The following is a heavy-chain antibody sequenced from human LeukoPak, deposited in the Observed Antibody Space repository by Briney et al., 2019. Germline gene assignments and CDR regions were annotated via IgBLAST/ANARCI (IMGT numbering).Heavy chain of an antibody. CDR3: ARRIVGATTVWFDP. D-gene: IGHD1-26*01. CDR1: GGSISSGDYY. CDR2: IYYSGST. Sequence: SETLSLTCTVSGGSISSGDYYWSWIRQPPGKGLEWIGSIYYSGSTYYNPSLKSRVTISVDTSKNQFSLKLSSVTAADTAVYYCARRIVGATTVWFDPWGQGTLVTVSS. J-gene: IGHJ5*02. V-gene: IGHV4-39*01.